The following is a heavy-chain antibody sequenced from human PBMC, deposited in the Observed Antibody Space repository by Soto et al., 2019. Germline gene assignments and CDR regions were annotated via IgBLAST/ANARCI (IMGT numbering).Heavy chain of an antibody. D-gene: IGHD1-26*01. Sequence: QVQLVESGGGVVQPGRSLRLSCAASGFTFSSYGMHWVRQAPGKGLEWVAVIWYDGSNKYYADSVKGRFTITRDNSKNTLYLQMNSLRAEDTAVYYCARDREGLPDYWGQGTLVTVSS. CDR3: ARDREGLPDY. V-gene: IGHV3-33*01. CDR1: GFTFSSYG. J-gene: IGHJ4*02. CDR2: IWYDGSNK.